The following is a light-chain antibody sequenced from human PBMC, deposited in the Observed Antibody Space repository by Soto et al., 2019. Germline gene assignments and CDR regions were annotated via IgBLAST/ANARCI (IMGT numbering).Light chain of an antibody. CDR1: QSVSSN. J-gene: IGKJ4*01. V-gene: IGKV3D-15*01. Sequence: EIVMAQSPATLSVSVGGRVTLSCRASQSVSSNLAWYQQKPGQAPRLLIYGASTRATGIPARFSGSGSGTDFTLTISSLQSEDFAVYYCQQYNNWPPLTFGGGTKVEIK. CDR2: GAS. CDR3: QQYNNWPPLT.